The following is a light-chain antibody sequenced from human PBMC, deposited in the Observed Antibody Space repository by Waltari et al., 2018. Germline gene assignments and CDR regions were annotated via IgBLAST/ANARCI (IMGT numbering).Light chain of an antibody. V-gene: IGLV6-57*03. CDR2: EDR. CDR1: RWSIAVTF. CDR3: QSYDGRNHVI. J-gene: IGLJ2*01. Sequence: FVLPQPHSVSESPGKTVIISCTRSRWSIAVTFVQWFRQRPGSAPSTLIFEDRQRHIGVPNRVSASIDSPSNSASLTISGLEPEDEADYYCQSYDGRNHVIFGGGTKLTVL.